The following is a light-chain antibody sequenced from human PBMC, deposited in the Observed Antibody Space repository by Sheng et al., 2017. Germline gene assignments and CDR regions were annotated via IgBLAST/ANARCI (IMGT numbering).Light chain of an antibody. V-gene: IGKV1-39*01. Sequence: DIQMTQSPSSLSASVGDRVTITCRASQSISTYLNWYQQKLGEAPRLLIHAVSSLQSGVPSRFRGSRSGADFTLTINSLQSEDFGTYFCQQSYSTPRTFGQGTKV. CDR1: QSISTY. CDR2: AVS. CDR3: QQSYSTPRT. J-gene: IGKJ1*01.